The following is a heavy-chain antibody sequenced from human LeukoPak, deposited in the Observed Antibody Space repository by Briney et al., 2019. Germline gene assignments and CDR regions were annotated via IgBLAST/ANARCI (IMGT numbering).Heavy chain of an antibody. CDR2: IHNDGST. D-gene: IGHD3-3*02. CDR1: GFIVSNTY. CDR3: ASLARDY. V-gene: IGHV3-53*01. J-gene: IGHJ4*02. Sequence: GGSLRLSCAASGFIVSNTYMTWVRQAPGKGLEWVSVIHNDGSTYYADSVKGRFTISRDNSKNMLFLRMDSLRVEDTAVYFCASLARDYWGQGTLVSVSS.